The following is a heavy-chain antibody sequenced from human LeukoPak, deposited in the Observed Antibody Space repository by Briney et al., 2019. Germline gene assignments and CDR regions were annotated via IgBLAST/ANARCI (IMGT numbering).Heavy chain of an antibody. CDR3: RTDRYGDYGDYIDY. CDR2: INPNSGGT. J-gene: IGHJ4*02. Sequence: ASVKVTCKASGYTFTGYYMHWVRQAPGQGLEWMGWINPNSGGTNYAQKFQGRVTMTRDTSISTAYMELSRLRSDDTAVYYCRTDRYGDYGDYIDYWGQGTLVTVSS. V-gene: IGHV1-2*02. D-gene: IGHD4-17*01. CDR1: GYTFTGYY.